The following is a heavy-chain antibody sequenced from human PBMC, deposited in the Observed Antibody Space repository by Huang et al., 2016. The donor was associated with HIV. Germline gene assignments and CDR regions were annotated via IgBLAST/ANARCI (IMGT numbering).Heavy chain of an antibody. CDR2: IKQDESEK. D-gene: IGHD1-7*01. J-gene: IGHJ6*02. Sequence: VESGGRLVQPGGSIRLSCVGSTFRFGAYWMSWVRQSQGKGLEWVAKIKQDESEKYYVDSVKGRFNISRDNAKKVLFLEMNNVRVEDTATYYCATKTAAMDIWGQGTTVTVS. CDR3: ATKTAAMDI. V-gene: IGHV3-7*01. CDR1: TFRFGAYW.